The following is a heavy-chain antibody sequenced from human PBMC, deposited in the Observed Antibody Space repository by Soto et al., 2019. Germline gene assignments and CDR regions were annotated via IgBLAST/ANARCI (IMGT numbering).Heavy chain of an antibody. CDR2: IWYDGSNK. V-gene: IGHV3-33*01. D-gene: IGHD6-19*01. J-gene: IGHJ4*02. CDR1: GFTFSSYG. CDR3: AREEGPYSSGWYAY. Sequence: QVQLVESGGGVVQPGRSLRLSCAASGFTFSSYGMHWVRQAPGKGLEWVAVIWYDGSNKYYADAVKGRFTISRDNSENPLYLQMNSLRAEDTAVYYCAREEGPYSSGWYAYWGQGTLVTVSS.